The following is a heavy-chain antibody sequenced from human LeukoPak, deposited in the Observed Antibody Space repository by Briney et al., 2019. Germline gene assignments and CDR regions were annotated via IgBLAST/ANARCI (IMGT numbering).Heavy chain of an antibody. CDR2: ISGSGGST. D-gene: IGHD3-22*01. V-gene: IGHV3-23*01. J-gene: IGHJ3*02. CDR3: AKEYYYDSSGHLPLAPFDT. CDR1: GFTFRSYG. Sequence: PGGTLRLSCAASGFTFRSYGMSWVRQAPGKGLEWVSAISGSGGSTYYADSVKGRFTISRDNSKNTLYLQMNSLRAEDTAVYYCAKEYYYDSSGHLPLAPFDTWGQGTMVTVSS.